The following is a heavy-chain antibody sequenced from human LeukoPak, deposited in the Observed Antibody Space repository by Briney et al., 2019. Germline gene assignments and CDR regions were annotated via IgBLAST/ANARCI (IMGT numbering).Heavy chain of an antibody. CDR3: ARVEGAYCGGDCYKYYGMDI. J-gene: IGHJ6*02. CDR1: GFTFSSCS. V-gene: IGHV3-21*06. D-gene: IGHD2-21*02. CDR2: ISSHGNFI. Sequence: GGSLRLSCTASGFTFSSCSMNWVGQAPGKGREWVASISSHGNFIYYADSVKGRFTISRDNSKNSLYVQMNNLRVEDTASYYCARVEGAYCGGDCYKYYGMDIWGQGTTVTVSS.